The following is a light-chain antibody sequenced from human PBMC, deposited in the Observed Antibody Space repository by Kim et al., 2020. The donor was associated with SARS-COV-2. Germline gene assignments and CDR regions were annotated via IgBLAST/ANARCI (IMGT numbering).Light chain of an antibody. CDR2: EDF. V-gene: IGLV6-57*04. CDR3: QAHDNDIVV. Sequence: NFMLTQPPSVSQSPGKTVIISCTRSSGSIVDSFVQWYRQRPGSAPTTVIYEDFQRPSGVPDRFSGSIDKSSNSASLTISGLTTEDEAVYYCQAHDNDIVVFGGGTQLTVL. J-gene: IGLJ3*02. CDR1: SGSIVDSF.